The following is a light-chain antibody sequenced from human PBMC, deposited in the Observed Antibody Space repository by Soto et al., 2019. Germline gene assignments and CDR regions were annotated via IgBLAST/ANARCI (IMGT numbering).Light chain of an antibody. Sequence: DIQMTQSPSTLSASVGDRVTITCRDSQSISSWLAWYQQKPGKAPKLLIYDASSLESGVPSRISGSGSGTEFTLTISSLQPDDFATYYCQQYNSAWTFGQGTKVDIK. J-gene: IGKJ1*01. CDR2: DAS. CDR3: QQYNSAWT. CDR1: QSISSW. V-gene: IGKV1-5*01.